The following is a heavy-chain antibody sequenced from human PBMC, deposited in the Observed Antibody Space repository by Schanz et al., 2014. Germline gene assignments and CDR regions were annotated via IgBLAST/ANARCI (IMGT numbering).Heavy chain of an antibody. CDR1: GFTFTTYA. CDR2: ISPTGSST. CDR3: AKDAAYYDSVSFPDH. V-gene: IGHV3-23*04. D-gene: IGHD3-22*01. J-gene: IGHJ4*02. Sequence: VQLVESGGGVVQPGRSLRLSCAASGFTFTTYAMTWVRQAPGKGLEWVSNISPTGSSTYYADSVKGRCTISRDNSKNTLYLQMNSLRAEDTAIYFCAKDAAYYDSVSFPDHWGQGTQVTVSS.